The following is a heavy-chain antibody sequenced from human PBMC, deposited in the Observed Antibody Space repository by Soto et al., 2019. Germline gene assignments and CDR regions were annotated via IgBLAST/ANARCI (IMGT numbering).Heavy chain of an antibody. Sequence: QVQLQESGPGLVKSSQTLSLTCTVSGGFISSDGNYWSWIRQHPGKGLEWIGYIYYSGSTYYNPSLKSRVTISVDTSKNQFSLKLNSVTAADTAVYYCARARMVRGIIYYYGMDVWGQGTTVTVSS. CDR2: IYYSGST. D-gene: IGHD3-10*01. V-gene: IGHV4-31*03. J-gene: IGHJ6*02. CDR3: ARARMVRGIIYYYGMDV. CDR1: GGFISSDGNY.